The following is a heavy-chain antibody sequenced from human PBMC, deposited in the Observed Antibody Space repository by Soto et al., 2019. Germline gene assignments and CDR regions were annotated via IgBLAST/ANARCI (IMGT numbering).Heavy chain of an antibody. CDR2: IYPSDSDT. CDR1: GYNFAGYW. V-gene: IGHV5-51*01. J-gene: IGHJ4*02. CDR3: ARGGVSTRTFDY. D-gene: IGHD3-3*01. Sequence: PGESLKISCKGSGYNFAGYWIAWVRQMPGKGLELMGIIYPSDSDTRYRPSFQGQVTISADKSISSAYLQWSSLRASDTAMYYCARGGVSTRTFDYWGKGPPVTVSS.